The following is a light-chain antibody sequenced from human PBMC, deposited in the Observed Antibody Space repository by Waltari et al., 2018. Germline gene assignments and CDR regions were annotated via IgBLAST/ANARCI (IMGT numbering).Light chain of an antibody. Sequence: QSALTQPASVSGSPGQSITISCTGTSSDVGSYSLVSWYQHHPGKAPKLMIYEVTKRPSGISNRFSGSKSGNTASLTISGLQAEDEADYYCCSYAGSNTLAVFGGGTKLTVL. J-gene: IGLJ3*02. V-gene: IGLV2-23*02. CDR3: CSYAGSNTLAV. CDR2: EVT. CDR1: SSDVGSYSL.